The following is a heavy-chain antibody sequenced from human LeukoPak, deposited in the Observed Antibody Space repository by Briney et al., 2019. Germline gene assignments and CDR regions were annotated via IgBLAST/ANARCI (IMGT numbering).Heavy chain of an antibody. CDR3: ARAIIVVPAAMEVDY. D-gene: IGHD2-2*01. J-gene: IGHJ4*02. CDR2: INPNSGGT. Sequence: ASVKVSCKASGYTFTGYYMHWVRQAPGQGLEWMGWINPNSGGTNYAQKFQGRVTMTRDASISTAYMELSRLRSDDTAVYYCARAIIVVPAAMEVDYWGQGTLVTVSS. CDR1: GYTFTGYY. V-gene: IGHV1-2*02.